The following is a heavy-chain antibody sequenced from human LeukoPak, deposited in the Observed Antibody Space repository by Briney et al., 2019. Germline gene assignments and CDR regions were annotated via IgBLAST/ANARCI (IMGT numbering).Heavy chain of an antibody. CDR1: GGSFSGYN. D-gene: IGHD3-10*01. J-gene: IGHJ6*02. Sequence: SETLSLTCAVYGGSFSGYNWSWIRQPPGKGLEWSGEINHSGSTNYNPSLKSRVTISVDTSKNQFSLKLSSVTAADTAVYYCARRPILWFGGVYGMDVWGQGTTVTVSS. CDR3: ARRPILWFGGVYGMDV. CDR2: INHSGST. V-gene: IGHV4-34*01.